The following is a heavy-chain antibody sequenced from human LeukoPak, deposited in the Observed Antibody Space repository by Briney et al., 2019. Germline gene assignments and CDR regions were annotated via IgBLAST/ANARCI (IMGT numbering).Heavy chain of an antibody. D-gene: IGHD3-10*01. Sequence: PSETLSLTCTVSGGSISSSTYYWGWIRQPPGEGLEWIGSIYYSGRTYYSPSLKSRVTISVDTSKNQFSLKLSSVTAADTAVYYCARGRWFGGYEDYWGQGTLVTVSS. CDR2: IYYSGRT. J-gene: IGHJ4*02. CDR3: ARGRWFGGYEDY. CDR1: GGSISSSTYY. V-gene: IGHV4-39*07.